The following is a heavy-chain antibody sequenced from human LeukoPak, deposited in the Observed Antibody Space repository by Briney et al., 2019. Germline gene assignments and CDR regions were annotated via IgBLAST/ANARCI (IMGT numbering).Heavy chain of an antibody. CDR1: GGSISSYY. V-gene: IGHV4-59*01. CDR3: ARTFSGSYYYYGMDV. Sequence: RTSETLSLTCTVSGGSISSYYWSWIRQPPGKGLECIGYIYYSGTTNYNLSLKSRVTISVDTSKNQFSLKLSSVTAADTAVYYCARTFSGSYYYYGMDVWGQGTTVTVSS. CDR2: IYYSGTT. J-gene: IGHJ6*02. D-gene: IGHD1-26*01.